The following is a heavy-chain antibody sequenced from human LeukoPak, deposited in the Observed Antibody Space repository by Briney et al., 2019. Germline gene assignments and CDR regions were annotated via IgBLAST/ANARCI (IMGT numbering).Heavy chain of an antibody. CDR2: IYSGGST. V-gene: IGHV3-53*01. J-gene: IGHJ3*02. Sequence: GGSLRLSCAASGFTVSSNYMSWVRQAPGKGLEWVSVIYSGGSTYYADSVKGRFTISRDNSKNTLYLQMNSLRAEDTAVYYCAREGGSSGWYHAFDIWGQGTMVTVSS. CDR3: AREGGSSGWYHAFDI. CDR1: GFTVSSNY. D-gene: IGHD6-19*01.